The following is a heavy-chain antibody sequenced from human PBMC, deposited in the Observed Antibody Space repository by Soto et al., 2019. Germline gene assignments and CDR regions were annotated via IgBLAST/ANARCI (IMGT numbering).Heavy chain of an antibody. CDR3: AKLQSWRALDY. J-gene: IGHJ4*02. Sequence: EVLLLESGGGLVQPGGSLRLSCAASGFTFSNYDMGWVRQAPGKVLELVSFISGSGSGPYYADSVKGLFTISRDNAENTLYLQMNSLRVEDTAVYYCAKLQSWRALDYWGQGTLVTVSS. CDR1: GFTFSNYD. CDR2: ISGSGSGP. V-gene: IGHV3-23*01. D-gene: IGHD6-13*01.